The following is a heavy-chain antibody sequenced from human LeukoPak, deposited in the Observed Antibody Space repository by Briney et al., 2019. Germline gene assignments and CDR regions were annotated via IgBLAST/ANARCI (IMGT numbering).Heavy chain of an antibody. D-gene: IGHD3-22*01. CDR1: GFTVSSNY. V-gene: IGHV3-66*01. J-gene: IGHJ4*02. Sequence: PLGVLRLSCAASGFTVSSNYMNWVRQAPGKGLEWVSLIYSGGSTHYADSVKGRFTISRDNSKNTLYLQMNSLRAEDTAVYYCARGGDSSYYGDYWGQGTLVTVSS. CDR2: IYSGGST. CDR3: ARGGDSSYYGDY.